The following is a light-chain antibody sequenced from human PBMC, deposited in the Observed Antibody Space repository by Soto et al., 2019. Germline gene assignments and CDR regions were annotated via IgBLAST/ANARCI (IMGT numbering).Light chain of an antibody. CDR3: QQSYTTPLT. CDR2: DAS. Sequence: IQMTQSPSSLSASVGDRVTITCRARQTINTYLNWYQQTPGTAPKLLIYDASSLQSGVPSRFRGSGSGTDFTLTITSLQPEDFATYYCQQSYTTPLTFGGGTKVEVK. V-gene: IGKV1-39*01. J-gene: IGKJ4*01. CDR1: QTINTY.